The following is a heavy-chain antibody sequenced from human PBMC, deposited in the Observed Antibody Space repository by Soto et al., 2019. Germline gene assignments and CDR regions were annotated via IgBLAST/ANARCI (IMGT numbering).Heavy chain of an antibody. CDR3: ARKGLHGSGLDY. CDR2: INWNGGST. Sequence: EVQLVESGGGVVRPGGSLRLSCAASGFTFGDYGMGWVRQAPGKGLEWVSGINWNGGSTSYADSVKGRFTISRDNAKNSLYLQMNGLRAEDTALYYCARKGLHGSGLDYWGQGTLVTVSS. CDR1: GFTFGDYG. D-gene: IGHD3-10*01. V-gene: IGHV3-20*04. J-gene: IGHJ4*02.